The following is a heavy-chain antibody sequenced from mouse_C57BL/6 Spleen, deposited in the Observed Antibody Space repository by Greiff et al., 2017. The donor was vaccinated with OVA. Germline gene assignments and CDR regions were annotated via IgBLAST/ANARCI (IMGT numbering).Heavy chain of an antibody. Sequence: EVQLQESGPGLVKPSQSLSLTCSVTGYSITSGYYWNWIRQFPGNKLEWMGYISYDGSNNYNPSLKNRISITRDTSKNQFFLKLNSVTTEDTATYYCARGGLLHYFDYWGQGTTHTVSS. CDR2: ISYDGSN. J-gene: IGHJ2*01. CDR1: GYSITSGYY. V-gene: IGHV3-6*01. CDR3: ARGGLLHYFDY. D-gene: IGHD2-3*01.